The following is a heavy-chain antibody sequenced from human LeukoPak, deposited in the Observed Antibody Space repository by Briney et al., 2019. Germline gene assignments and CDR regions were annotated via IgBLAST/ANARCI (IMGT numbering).Heavy chain of an antibody. V-gene: IGHV1-18*01. D-gene: IGHD3-9*01. J-gene: IGHJ5*02. Sequence: ASVKVSCKASGYTFTSYGISWVRQAPGQGLEWMGWISAYNGNTNYAQKLQGRVTMTTDTSTSTAYMELRSLRSDDTAAYYCARDPRVLRYFDWLSERYWFDPWGQGTLVTVSS. CDR3: ARDPRVLRYFDWLSERYWFDP. CDR2: ISAYNGNT. CDR1: GYTFTSYG.